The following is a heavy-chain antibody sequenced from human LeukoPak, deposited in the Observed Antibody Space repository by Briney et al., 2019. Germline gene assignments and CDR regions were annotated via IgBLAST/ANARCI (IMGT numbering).Heavy chain of an antibody. V-gene: IGHV3-7*05. J-gene: IGHJ4*02. CDR2: MSQDGVVK. CDR1: GFTFSNYW. CDR3: ARDIRHPDY. Sequence: PGGSLRLSCAASGFTFSNYWMTWVRQAPGKGLECVGHMSQDGVVKYYVDSVKGRFTISRDNAKNSLYLQMNSLRTEDTAVYYCARDIRHPDYWGQGTLVTVSS.